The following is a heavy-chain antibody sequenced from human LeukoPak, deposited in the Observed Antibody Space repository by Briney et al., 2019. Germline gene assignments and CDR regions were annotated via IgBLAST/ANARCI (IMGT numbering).Heavy chain of an antibody. CDR3: ARDLRDYYSSGSYYNALDY. J-gene: IGHJ4*02. D-gene: IGHD3-10*01. CDR1: GFTFSSYL. V-gene: IGHV3-74*01. Sequence: YPGGSLRLSCAASGFTFSSYLLHWVRQAPGKGLVWVSRINSDGSSTSYADSVKGRFTISRDNAKNTLYLEMNSLRAEDTAVYFCARDLRDYYSSGSYYNALDYWGQGTLVTVSS. CDR2: INSDGSST.